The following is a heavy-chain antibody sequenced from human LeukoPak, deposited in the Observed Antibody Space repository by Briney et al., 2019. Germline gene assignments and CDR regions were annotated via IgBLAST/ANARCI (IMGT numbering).Heavy chain of an antibody. Sequence: GGSLRLSCAASGFTFSSYGMHWVRQAPGKGLEWVAVIWYDGSNKYYADSVKGRFTISRDNSKNTLYLQMNSLRAEDTAVYYCARDGSGSYDMDYWGQGTLVTVSS. CDR3: ARDGSGSYDMDY. J-gene: IGHJ4*02. CDR2: IWYDGSNK. D-gene: IGHD1-26*01. CDR1: GFTFSSYG. V-gene: IGHV3-33*01.